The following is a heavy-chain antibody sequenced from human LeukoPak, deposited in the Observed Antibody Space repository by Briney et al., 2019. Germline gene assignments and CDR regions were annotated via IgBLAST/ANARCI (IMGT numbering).Heavy chain of an antibody. CDR1: GYTFTGYY. Sequence: ASVKVSCKASGYTFTGYYMHWVRQAPGQGLEWMGGIIPIFGTANYAQKFQGRVTITADESTSTAYMELSSLRSEDTAVYYCAREGLGNAAIDYWGQGTLVTVSS. CDR2: IIPIFGTA. V-gene: IGHV1-69*13. CDR3: AREGLGNAAIDY. D-gene: IGHD3-22*01. J-gene: IGHJ4*02.